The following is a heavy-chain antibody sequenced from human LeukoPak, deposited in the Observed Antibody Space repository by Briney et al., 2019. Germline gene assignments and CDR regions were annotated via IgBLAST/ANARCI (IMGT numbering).Heavy chain of an antibody. D-gene: IGHD5-18*01. CDR2: ISAYNGNT. J-gene: IGHJ6*03. V-gene: IGHV1-18*01. Sequence: GASVKVSCKASGYTFTSYGISWVRQAPGQGLEWMGWISAYNGNTNYAQKLQGRVTMTTDTSTSTAYMELSSLRSEDTAVYYCARGPPIRGYRYGYDTGYYYSYSMDVWGKGTTVTISS. CDR1: GYTFTSYG. CDR3: ARGPPIRGYRYGYDTGYYYSYSMDV.